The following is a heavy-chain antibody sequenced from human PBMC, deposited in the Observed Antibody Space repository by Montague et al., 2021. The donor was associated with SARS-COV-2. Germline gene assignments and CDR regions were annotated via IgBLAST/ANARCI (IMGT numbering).Heavy chain of an antibody. Sequence: SETLSLTCTVSGGSISGYYWSWIRQSPGKGLEWIGYSYNSGSTKYNPFLESRVTVSVDRSKTQVSLKLSSVTPADTAVYYCARLLRSCSNGVCRTYYYHAMDVWGQGTTVTVSS. CDR2: SYNSGST. CDR3: ARLLRSCSNGVCRTYYYHAMDV. D-gene: IGHD2-8*01. V-gene: IGHV4-59*01. J-gene: IGHJ6*02. CDR1: GGSISGYY.